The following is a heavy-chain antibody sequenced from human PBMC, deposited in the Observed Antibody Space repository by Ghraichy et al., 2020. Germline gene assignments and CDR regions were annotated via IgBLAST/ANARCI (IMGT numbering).Heavy chain of an antibody. CDR3: AKRHCSGGSCYSFFDQ. D-gene: IGHD2-15*01. V-gene: IGHV3-23*01. Sequence: GSLRLSCAASGFTFSSYAMSWVRQAPGKGLEWVSSTSGSGGTTFYAESVKGRFTISRDNSKNTLYLQMISLRAEDTAVYYCAKRHCSGGSCYSFFDQWGQGTLVTVSS. CDR1: GFTFSSYA. J-gene: IGHJ4*02. CDR2: TSGSGGTT.